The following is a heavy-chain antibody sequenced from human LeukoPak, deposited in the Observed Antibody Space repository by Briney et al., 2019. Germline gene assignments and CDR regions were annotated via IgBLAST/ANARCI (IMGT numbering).Heavy chain of an antibody. J-gene: IGHJ4*02. CDR1: GYTFATYF. CDR2: IKPNSGVT. CDR3: ARPTYCGSDCYFNFDY. D-gene: IGHD2-21*02. V-gene: IGHV1-2*02. Sequence: ASVKVFCKTSGYTFATYFMHWVRQAPGQGLEWMGYIKPNSGVTNYAQKFRGRVTMTWDTSISTAYIELSGLTSDDTAIYYCARPTYCGSDCYFNFDYWGQGTLVTVSS.